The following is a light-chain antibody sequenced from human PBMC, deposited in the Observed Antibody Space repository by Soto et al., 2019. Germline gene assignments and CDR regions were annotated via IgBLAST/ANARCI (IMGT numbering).Light chain of an antibody. CDR1: QSVSSSY. Sequence: EIVLTPSPGTLSLSPGERATLSCMASQSVSSSYLAWYQQKPGQAPRPLIYGAYTRASGIPARFSGSGSGTEFTLTISSLQSEDFAVYYCQQYNNWLTWKCGQGNKGDIK. V-gene: IGKV3-15*01. CDR2: GAY. J-gene: IGKJ1*01. CDR3: QQYNNWLTWK.